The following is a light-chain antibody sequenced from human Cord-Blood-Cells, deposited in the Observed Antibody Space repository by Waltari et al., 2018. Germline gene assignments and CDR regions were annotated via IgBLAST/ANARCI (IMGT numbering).Light chain of an antibody. CDR3: QQFNSYQYT. J-gene: IGKJ2*01. CDR1: QGISSA. Sequence: AIQLTPPPSSLSASVGDRVTITCQASQGISSALAWYQQRPGKAPKLLIYDASSLESGVPSRFSGSGSGTDFTLTISSLQTEDFATYYCQQFNSYQYTFGQGTKLEIK. CDR2: DAS. V-gene: IGKV1-13*02.